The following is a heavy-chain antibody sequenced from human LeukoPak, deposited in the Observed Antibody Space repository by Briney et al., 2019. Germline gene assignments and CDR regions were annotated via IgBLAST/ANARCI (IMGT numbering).Heavy chain of an antibody. J-gene: IGHJ4*02. CDR1: GFSLSSSGVG. Sequence: SGPTLVKPTQTLTLTCTFSGFSLSSSGVGVAWTRQPPGKALEWLALIYWDGDKRHSPSLKRRLTITKDTSKNQVVLTMTNMDPMDTATYFCARSGRYSSGSHPFDYWGQGTLVTVSS. D-gene: IGHD6-19*01. CDR3: ARSGRYSSGSHPFDY. V-gene: IGHV2-5*02. CDR2: IYWDGDK.